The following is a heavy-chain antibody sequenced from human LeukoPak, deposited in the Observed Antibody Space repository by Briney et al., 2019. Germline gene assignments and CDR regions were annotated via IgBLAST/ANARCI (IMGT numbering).Heavy chain of an antibody. CDR3: ARGDQEFDY. CDR2: INHSGST. Sequence: PSETLSLTCAVYGVSFSGYYWSWLRQPPGKGLEWIGEINHSGSTNYNPSLKSRVTISVDTSKNQFALRLTSLTAADTAVYYCARGDQEFDYWGQGTRVTVSS. V-gene: IGHV4-34*01. CDR1: GVSFSGYY. J-gene: IGHJ4*02.